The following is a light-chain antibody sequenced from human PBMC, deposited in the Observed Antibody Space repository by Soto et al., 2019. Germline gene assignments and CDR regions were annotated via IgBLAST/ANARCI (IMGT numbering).Light chain of an antibody. CDR2: WAS. Sequence: IVMTQSPESLALSLGERATINCKSSQTLLYFANNLNYLAWYQQKPGQPPRLLIYWASTRESGVPDRFSGSGSGTDFTLTISSLQAEDVAVYYCQQYINDLPAFGQGTNVDIK. J-gene: IGKJ1*01. CDR1: QTLLYFANNLNY. CDR3: QQYINDLPA. V-gene: IGKV4-1*01.